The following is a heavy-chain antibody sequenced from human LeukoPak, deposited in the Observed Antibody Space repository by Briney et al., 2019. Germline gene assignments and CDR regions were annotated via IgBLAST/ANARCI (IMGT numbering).Heavy chain of an antibody. CDR2: INPSGGST. Sequence: ASVKVSCKASGYTFTSYYMHWVRQAPGQGLEWMGIINPSGGSTSYAQKFQGRVTMTRDTSTSTVYMELSSLRSEDTAVYYCATIFTCGGDCYSIDAFDIWGQGTMVTVSS. V-gene: IGHV1-46*01. D-gene: IGHD2-21*02. CDR1: GYTFTSYY. J-gene: IGHJ3*02. CDR3: ATIFTCGGDCYSIDAFDI.